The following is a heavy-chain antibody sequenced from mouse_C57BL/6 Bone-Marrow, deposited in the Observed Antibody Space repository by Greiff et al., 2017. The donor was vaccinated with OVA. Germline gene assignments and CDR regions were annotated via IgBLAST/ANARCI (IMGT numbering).Heavy chain of an antibody. Sequence: EVKVEESGGGLVQPGGSLSLSCAASGFTFTDYYMSWVRQPPGKALEWLGFIRNKANGYTTEYSASVKGRFTISRDNSQSILYLQMNALRAEDSATYYWARYPPHYYGSIPFDYWGQGTTLTVSS. D-gene: IGHD1-1*01. CDR1: GFTFTDYY. CDR2: IRNKANGYTT. V-gene: IGHV7-3*01. CDR3: ARYPPHYYGSIPFDY. J-gene: IGHJ2*01.